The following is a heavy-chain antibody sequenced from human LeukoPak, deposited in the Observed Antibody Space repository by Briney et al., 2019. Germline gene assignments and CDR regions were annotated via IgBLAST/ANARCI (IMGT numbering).Heavy chain of an antibody. D-gene: IGHD3-22*01. CDR3: AKSMLVVVNVFDI. V-gene: IGHV4-59*01. J-gene: IGHJ3*02. CDR2: IYYSGST. CDR1: GDSISSYY. Sequence: PSETLSLTCTASGDSISSYYWSWIRQPPGKGLEWIGYIYYSGSTNYNPSLKTRATISLDTSKNQFSLKLSSVTAADTALYYCAKSMLVVVNVFDIWGLGTMVTVSS.